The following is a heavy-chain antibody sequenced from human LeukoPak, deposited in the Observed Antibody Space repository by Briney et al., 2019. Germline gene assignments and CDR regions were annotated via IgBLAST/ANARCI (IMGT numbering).Heavy chain of an antibody. CDR2: MNPNSGNT. J-gene: IGHJ4*02. CDR3: AREVYYDSSGYYN. V-gene: IGHV1-8*03. D-gene: IGHD3-22*01. Sequence: ASVKVSCKASGYTFTSYDINWVRQATGQGLEWMGWMNPNSGNTGYAQKFQGRVTITRDTSISTPYREMSSLRPEDTAVYYCAREVYYDSSGYYNWGQGTLVTVSS. CDR1: GYTFTSYD.